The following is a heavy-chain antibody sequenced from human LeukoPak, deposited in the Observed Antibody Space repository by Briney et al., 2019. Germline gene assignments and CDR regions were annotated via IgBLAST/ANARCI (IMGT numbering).Heavy chain of an antibody. V-gene: IGHV4-61*02. CDR3: ASNIVVVPDNWFDP. CDR2: VYSSEST. D-gene: IGHD2-2*01. J-gene: IGHJ5*02. Sequence: SETLSPTCTLSGRSISSGSYYWSWIRQPAGKGLQWIGRVYSSESTNYIRSLKSRFTISVHRSHNQFSMKLSYLTAPDRSVIYCASNIVVVPDNWFDPWGQGTLVTVSS. CDR1: GRSISSGSYY.